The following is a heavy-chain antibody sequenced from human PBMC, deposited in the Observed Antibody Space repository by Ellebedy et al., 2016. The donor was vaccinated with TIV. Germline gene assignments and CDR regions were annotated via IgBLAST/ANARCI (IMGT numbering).Heavy chain of an antibody. CDR2: IIPILGIA. V-gene: IGHV1-69*04. J-gene: IGHJ5*02. Sequence: AASVKVSCKASGGTFSSYAISWVRQAPGQGLEWMGRIIPILGIANYAQKFQGRVTITADKSTSTAYMELSSLRSEDTAVYYCAAPYGAGSWWFDPWGQGTLVTVSS. CDR3: AAPYGAGSWWFDP. D-gene: IGHD3-10*01. CDR1: GGTFSSYA.